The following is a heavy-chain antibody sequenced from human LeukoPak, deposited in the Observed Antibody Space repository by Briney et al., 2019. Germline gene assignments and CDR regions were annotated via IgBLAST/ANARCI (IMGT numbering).Heavy chain of an antibody. CDR3: AKTRYYADALDY. D-gene: IGHD3-16*01. CDR1: GFTFDDYV. J-gene: IGHJ4*02. CDR2: ISWNSGSI. V-gene: IGHV3-9*01. Sequence: GGSLRLSCAASGFTFDDYVMHWVRQAPGKGLEWVSGISWNSGSIGYADSVKGRFTISRDNAKNSLYLQMNSLRAEDTALYYCAKTRYYADALDYWGQGTLVTVSS.